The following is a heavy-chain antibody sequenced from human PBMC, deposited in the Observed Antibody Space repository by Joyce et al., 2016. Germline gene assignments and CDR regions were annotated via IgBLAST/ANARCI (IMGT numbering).Heavy chain of an antibody. CDR1: GFTFSSYS. D-gene: IGHD2-15*01. J-gene: IGHJ2*01. CDR3: ARVGCTGGSCYEYWYFDL. Sequence: EVQLVESGGGLVQPGGSLRLSCAASGFTFSSYSMNWVRQAPGKGLEWVSYISVSSSTIYYADSVKGRFTISRDNAKNSLYLQMNSLRAEDTAVYYCARVGCTGGSCYEYWYFDLWGRGTLVTVSS. CDR2: ISVSSSTI. V-gene: IGHV3-48*01.